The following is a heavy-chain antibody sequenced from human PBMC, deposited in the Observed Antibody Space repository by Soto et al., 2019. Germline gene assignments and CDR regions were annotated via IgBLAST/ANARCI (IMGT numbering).Heavy chain of an antibody. CDR3: ARGPATAPDAY. D-gene: IGHD2-2*01. CDR1: GYTFTTYG. J-gene: IGHJ4*02. CDR2: INTHNGNT. Sequence: ASVKVSCKASGYTFTTYGISWVRQAPGQGLEWLGWINTHNGNTNYAQNLQGRVTMTRDTSTSTVYMELSSLRSEDTAVYYCARGPATAPDAYWGLGTLVTVSS. V-gene: IGHV1-18*01.